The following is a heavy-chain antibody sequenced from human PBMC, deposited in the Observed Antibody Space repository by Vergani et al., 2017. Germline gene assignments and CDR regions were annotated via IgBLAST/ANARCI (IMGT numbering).Heavy chain of an antibody. CDR1: GFTVSSNY. V-gene: IGHV3-53*02. CDR2: IYSGGST. CDR3: ASESLRGVIIGYYYYGMDV. D-gene: IGHD3-10*01. Sequence: EVQLVETGGGLIQPGGSLRLSCAASGFTVSSNYMSWVRQAPGKGLAWVSVIYSGGSTYYADSVKGRFTISRDNSKNTLYLQMNSLRAEDTAVDYCASESLRGVIIGYYYYGMDVWGQGTTVTVSS. J-gene: IGHJ6*02.